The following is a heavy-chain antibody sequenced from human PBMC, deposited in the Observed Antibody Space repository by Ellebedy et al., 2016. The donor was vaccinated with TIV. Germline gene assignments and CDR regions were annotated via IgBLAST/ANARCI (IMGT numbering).Heavy chain of an antibody. CDR3: TTVYRYNYDSV. J-gene: IGHJ4*02. Sequence: PGGSLRLSCAASGFTFSYAWMNWVHQAQGMGPEWVGRIKSKTDGGAADYAAPVKGRFTISRDDSKNTLYLQINSLKTEETAVYFCTTVYRYNYDSVWGQGTLVTVSS. V-gene: IGHV3-15*01. CDR1: GFTFSYAW. CDR2: IKSKTDGGAA. D-gene: IGHD5-18*01.